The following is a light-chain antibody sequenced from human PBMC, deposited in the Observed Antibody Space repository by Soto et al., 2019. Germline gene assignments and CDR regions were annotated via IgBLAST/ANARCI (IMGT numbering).Light chain of an antibody. CDR1: SSDVGGYNY. J-gene: IGLJ1*01. Sequence: QSALTQPRSVSGSPGQSVTISCTETSSDVGGYNYVSWYQQHPGKAPKLMIYDVSKRPSGVPDRFSGSKSGNTASLTISGLQAEDEADYYCCSYAGSYTFPYVFGTGTKVTVL. CDR3: CSYAGSYTFPYV. V-gene: IGLV2-11*01. CDR2: DVS.